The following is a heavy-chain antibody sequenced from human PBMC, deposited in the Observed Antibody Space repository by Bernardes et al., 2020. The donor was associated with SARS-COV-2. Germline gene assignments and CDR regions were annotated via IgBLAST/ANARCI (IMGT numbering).Heavy chain of an antibody. D-gene: IGHD5-18*01. CDR3: AKGHSRYYYGIDV. Sequence: GGSLRLSCAASGFTFSAYTMSWVRQAPGKGLEWVSVISGSGTSTYYADSVKGRFTISRDNSRTTLYLQMNSLRAEDTAVYYCAKGHSRYYYGIDVWGQGTTVTVSS. V-gene: IGHV3-23*01. CDR1: GFTFSAYT. CDR2: ISGSGTST. J-gene: IGHJ6*02.